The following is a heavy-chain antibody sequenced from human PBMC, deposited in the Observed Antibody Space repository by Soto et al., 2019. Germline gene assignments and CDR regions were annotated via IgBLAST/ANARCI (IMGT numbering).Heavy chain of an antibody. Sequence: EVQLVESGGGLVQPGGSLRLSCAASGFTFSSYWMSWVRQAPGKGLEWVANIKQDGSEKYYVDSVKGRFTISRDNAKNSLYLQMNSLRAEDTAVYYCARDPTYYDFWSGYYMDVWGQGTTVTVSS. CDR2: IKQDGSEK. J-gene: IGHJ6*03. CDR3: ARDPTYYDFWSGYYMDV. D-gene: IGHD3-3*01. V-gene: IGHV3-7*05. CDR1: GFTFSSYW.